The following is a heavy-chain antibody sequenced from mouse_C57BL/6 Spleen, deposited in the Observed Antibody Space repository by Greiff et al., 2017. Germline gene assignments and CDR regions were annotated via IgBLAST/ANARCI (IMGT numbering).Heavy chain of an antibody. CDR1: GYAFSSSW. V-gene: IGHV1-82*01. Sequence: VQLQQSGPELVKPGASVKISCKASGYAFSSSWMNWVKQRPGKGLEWIGRIYPGDGDTNYNGKFKGKATLTADKSSSTAYMQLSSLTAEDSAVYFCARGVVLDYWGQGTTLTVSS. CDR2: IYPGDGDT. J-gene: IGHJ2*01. D-gene: IGHD1-1*01. CDR3: ARGVVLDY.